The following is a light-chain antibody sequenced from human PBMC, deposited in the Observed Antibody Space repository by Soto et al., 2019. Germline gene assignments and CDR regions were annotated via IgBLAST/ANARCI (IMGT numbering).Light chain of an antibody. CDR1: LNVNSY. J-gene: IGKJ5*01. CDR3: QQRQYWPPIT. CDR2: DAS. V-gene: IGKV3-11*01. Sequence: VLKQSPATLSLSQGERATLSCRASLNVNSYLAWYQQKPGQAPRLLIYDASNRAAGIPARFSGSGSGTDFTLTISSLEPEDFAIYYCQQRQYWPPITFGQGTLLEVK.